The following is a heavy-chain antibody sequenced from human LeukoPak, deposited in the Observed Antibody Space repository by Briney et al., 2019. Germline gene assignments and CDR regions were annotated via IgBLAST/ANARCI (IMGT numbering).Heavy chain of an antibody. CDR2: INSDGSST. CDR3: ARDSSSIWFAWFDP. V-gene: IGHV3-74*01. CDR1: GFTFSSYW. D-gene: IGHD6-13*01. J-gene: IGHJ5*02. Sequence: GGSLRLSCAASGFTFSSYWMHWVRQAPGKGLVWVSLINSDGSSTTYADSVKGRFTISRDNAKNKLYLQMNSLIAEDAAVYYCARDSSSIWFAWFDPWGQGTLVTVSS.